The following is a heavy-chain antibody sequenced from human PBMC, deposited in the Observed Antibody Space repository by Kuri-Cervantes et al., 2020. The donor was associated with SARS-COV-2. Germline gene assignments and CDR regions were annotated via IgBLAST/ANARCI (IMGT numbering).Heavy chain of an antibody. CDR2: IYYSGST. J-gene: IGHJ6*02. Sequence: GSLRLSCAVYGGSFSGYYWGWIRQPPGKGLEWIGSIYYSGSTYYNPSLKSRVTISVDTSKNQFSLKLSSVTAADTAVYYCARRHYDILAYGMDVWGQGTTVTVSS. CDR1: GGSFSGYY. V-gene: IGHV4-39*01. CDR3: ARRHYDILAYGMDV. D-gene: IGHD3-9*01.